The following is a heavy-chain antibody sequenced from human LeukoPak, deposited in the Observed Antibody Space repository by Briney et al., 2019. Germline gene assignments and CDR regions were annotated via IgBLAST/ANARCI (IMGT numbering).Heavy chain of an antibody. CDR2: ISWNSGSI. D-gene: IGHD5-18*01. CDR1: GFTFDDYA. V-gene: IGHV3-9*03. Sequence: AGGSLRLSCAASGFTFDDYAMHWVRQAPGKGLEWVSGISWNSGSIGYADSVKGRFTISRDNAKNSLYLQMNSLRAEDMALYYCAKDRGYSYGFGDAFDIWGQGTMVTVSS. CDR3: AKDRGYSYGFGDAFDI. J-gene: IGHJ3*02.